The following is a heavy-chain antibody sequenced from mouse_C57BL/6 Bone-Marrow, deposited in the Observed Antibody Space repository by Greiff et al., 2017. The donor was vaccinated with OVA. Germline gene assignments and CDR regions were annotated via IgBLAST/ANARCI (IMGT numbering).Heavy chain of an antibody. V-gene: IGHV1-54*01. CDR2: INPGSGGT. CDR1: GYAFTNYL. CDR3: ARGGGLRYFWFAY. J-gene: IGHJ3*01. D-gene: IGHD1-1*01. Sequence: QVQLQQSGAELVRPGTSVKVSCKASGYAFTNYLIEWVKQRPGQGLEWIGVINPGSGGTNYNEKFKGKATLTVDKSSSTAYMQLSSLTSEDSAVYFCARGGGLRYFWFAYWGQGTLVTVSA.